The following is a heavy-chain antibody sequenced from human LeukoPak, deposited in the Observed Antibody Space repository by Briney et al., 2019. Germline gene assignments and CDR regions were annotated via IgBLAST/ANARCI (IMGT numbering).Heavy chain of an antibody. CDR2: ISSSGSTI. CDR1: RFTFSDYY. D-gene: IGHD3-10*01. V-gene: IGHV3-11*04. J-gene: IGHJ4*02. Sequence: KAGGSLRFSCAASRFTFSDYYMSWIRQAPRKGLEWVSDISSSGSTIYYADSVKGRFTISRDNAKNSLYLQMNSLRAEDTAVYYCARDSIPYGSGSSDYWGQGTLVTVSS. CDR3: ARDSIPYGSGSSDY.